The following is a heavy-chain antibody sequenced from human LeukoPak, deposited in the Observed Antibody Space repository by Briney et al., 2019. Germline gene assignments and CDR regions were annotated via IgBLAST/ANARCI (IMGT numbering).Heavy chain of an antibody. CDR1: GGSFSGYY. Sequence: PSETLSLTCAVYGGSFSGYYWSWIRQPPGKGLEWIGEINHSGSTNYNPSLKSRVTISVDTSKNQFSLKLSSVTAADTAVYYCAGTPRYYYDSSAALVPLNDYWGQGTLVTVSS. D-gene: IGHD3-22*01. V-gene: IGHV4-34*01. CDR3: AGTPRYYYDSSAALVPLNDY. J-gene: IGHJ4*02. CDR2: INHSGST.